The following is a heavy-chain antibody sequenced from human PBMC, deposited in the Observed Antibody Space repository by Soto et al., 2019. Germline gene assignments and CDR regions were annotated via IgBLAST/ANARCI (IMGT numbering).Heavy chain of an antibody. Sequence: ASVKVSCKASGYTFTSYDINWVRQATGQGLEWMGWMNPNSGNTGYAQKFQGRVTMTRNTSISTAYMELSSLRSEYTAVYYCARVGGGLLGFGDLLSTGYYYYMDVWGKGTTVTVSS. CDR3: ARVGGGLLGFGDLLSTGYYYYMDV. CDR2: MNPNSGNT. J-gene: IGHJ6*03. CDR1: GYTFTSYD. V-gene: IGHV1-8*01. D-gene: IGHD3-10*01.